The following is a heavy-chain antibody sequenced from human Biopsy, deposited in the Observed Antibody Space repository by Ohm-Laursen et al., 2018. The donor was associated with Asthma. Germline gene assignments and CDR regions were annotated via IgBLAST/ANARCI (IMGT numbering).Heavy chain of an antibody. CDR2: ISYSGST. V-gene: IGHV4-61*01. CDR1: GGSVSSGSHY. Sequence: TLSLTCTVSGGSVSSGSHYWGWIRQPPGKGLEWIGYISYSGSTNYNPSLKSRVTLSVDTSKNQFSLKLSSVTAADTAVYYCARDFVDSAMDYFDYWGQGTLVTVSS. D-gene: IGHD5-18*01. J-gene: IGHJ4*02. CDR3: ARDFVDSAMDYFDY.